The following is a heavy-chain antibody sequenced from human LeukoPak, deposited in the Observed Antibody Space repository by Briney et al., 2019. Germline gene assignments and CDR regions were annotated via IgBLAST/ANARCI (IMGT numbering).Heavy chain of an antibody. V-gene: IGHV4-34*01. CDR2: INHSGST. J-gene: IGHJ4*02. D-gene: IGHD2-2*01. CDR3: ARGLRTSIYCSSTSCFYFDY. CDR1: GGSFSGYY. Sequence: SETLSLTCAVYGGSFSGYYWSWIRQPPGKGLEWIGEINHSGSTNYNPSLKSRVTISVDTSKYQFSLKLSSVTAADTAVYYCARGLRTSIYCSSTSCFYFDYWGQGTLVTVSS.